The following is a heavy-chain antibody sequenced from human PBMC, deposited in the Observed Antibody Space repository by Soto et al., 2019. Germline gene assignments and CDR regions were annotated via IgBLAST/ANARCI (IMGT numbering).Heavy chain of an antibody. D-gene: IGHD6-19*01. CDR1: GFTFSDYA. CDR2: VSHDGRNT. CDR3: AKGGRQWLVTSDFNY. J-gene: IGHJ4*02. V-gene: IGHV3-30*18. Sequence: GESLKISCAASGFTFSDYAMHWVRQAPGKGLEWVAVVSHDGRNTHYADSVKGRFTISRDSSKNTVSLEMTSLRAEDTAVYYCAKGGRQWLVTSDFNYWGQGALVTVSS.